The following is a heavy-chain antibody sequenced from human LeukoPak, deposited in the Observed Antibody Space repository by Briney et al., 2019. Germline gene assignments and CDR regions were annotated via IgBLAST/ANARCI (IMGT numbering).Heavy chain of an antibody. Sequence: PSETLSLTCTVSGVSLTGHYWSWIRQPPGEGLGWIGFIYDNESASYKSSLESRVTMTVDTSKNQVSLKLNSVTAADTAVYYCARVLQNYYHLDVWGEGTTVTVSS. D-gene: IGHD3-3*01. V-gene: IGHV4-59*11. J-gene: IGHJ6*03. CDR2: IYDNESA. CDR3: ARVLQNYYHLDV. CDR1: GVSLTGHY.